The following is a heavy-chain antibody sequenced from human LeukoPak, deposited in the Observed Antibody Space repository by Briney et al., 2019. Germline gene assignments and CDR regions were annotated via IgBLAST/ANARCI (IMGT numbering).Heavy chain of an antibody. CDR1: GFTFSSYS. J-gene: IGHJ4*02. Sequence: PGGSLRLSCAASGFTFSSYSMNWVRQAPGKGLEWVSSISSNSSYIYYADSVKGRFTISRDNAKNSLYLQMNSLRAEDTAVYYCARGVYDILTGYLTYFDYWGQGTLVTVSS. V-gene: IGHV3-21*01. CDR3: ARGVYDILTGYLTYFDY. CDR2: ISSNSSYI. D-gene: IGHD3-9*01.